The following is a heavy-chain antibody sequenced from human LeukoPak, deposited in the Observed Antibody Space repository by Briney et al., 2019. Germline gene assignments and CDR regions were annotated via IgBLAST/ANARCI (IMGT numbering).Heavy chain of an antibody. Sequence: GGSLRLSYAASGFTVSSDYMTWVRQAPGKGLQWVSVIYSAGNTYYADSVKGRFTISRDNSKNTLYLHMNSLRAEDTAVYYCARFCTGGVCSKGFDYWGQGTLVTVSS. CDR2: IYSAGNT. V-gene: IGHV3-53*01. CDR3: ARFCTGGVCSKGFDY. D-gene: IGHD2-8*02. J-gene: IGHJ4*02. CDR1: GFTVSSDY.